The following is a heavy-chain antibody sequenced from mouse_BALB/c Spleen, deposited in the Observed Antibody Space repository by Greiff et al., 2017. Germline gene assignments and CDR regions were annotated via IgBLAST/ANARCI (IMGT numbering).Heavy chain of an antibody. V-gene: IGHV6-6*02. Sequence: EVMLVESGGGLVQPGGSMKLSCVASGFTFSSYWMSWVRQSPEKGLEWVAEIRLKSDNYATHYAESVKGKFTISRDDSKSRLYLQMNSLRAEDTGIYYCTGDYYGSSYGFAYWGQGTLVTVSA. J-gene: IGHJ3*01. CDR1: GFTFSSYW. CDR2: IRLKSDNYAT. D-gene: IGHD1-1*01. CDR3: TGDYYGSSYGFAY.